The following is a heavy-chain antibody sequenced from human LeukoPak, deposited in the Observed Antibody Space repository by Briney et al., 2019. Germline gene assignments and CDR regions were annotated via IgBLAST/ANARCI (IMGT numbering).Heavy chain of an antibody. CDR1: GDSVSSNNAT. D-gene: IGHD5-18*01. Sequence: SQTLSLTCAISGDSVSSNNATWNWIRQSPSRGLEWLGRTYYRSEWYNDYAEAVKSRITVNPDTSKNQFSLHLNSVTPEDTAIYYCVRGVRGYIYGYFDYWGRGTLVTASS. CDR3: VRGVRGYIYGYFDY. V-gene: IGHV6-1*01. CDR2: TYYRSEWYN. J-gene: IGHJ4*02.